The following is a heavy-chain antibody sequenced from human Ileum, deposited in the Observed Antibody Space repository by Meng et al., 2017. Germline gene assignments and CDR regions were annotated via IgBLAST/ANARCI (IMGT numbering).Heavy chain of an antibody. J-gene: IGHJ4*02. CDR1: GRSTSSSDW. CDR2: MNLGGSP. V-gene: IGHV4-4*02. Sequence: HVRLQEAGPGLGEPSWTLSLAFQVPGRSTSSSDWWSWVRQPPGKGLEWIAEMNLGGSPNYNPSLKSRVTMSVDKSNDHLSLQLTSVTAADTAVYYCAHIFDSWGQGTLVTVSS. CDR3: AHIFDS.